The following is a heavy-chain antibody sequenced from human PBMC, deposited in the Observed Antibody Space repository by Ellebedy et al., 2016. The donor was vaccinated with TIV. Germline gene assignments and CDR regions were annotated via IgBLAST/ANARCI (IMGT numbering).Heavy chain of an antibody. V-gene: IGHV3-30*02. CDR3: ATDSGGDYRQALGY. D-gene: IGHD6-25*01. CDR1: GFTFSRYG. J-gene: IGHJ4*02. Sequence: GESLKISCAASGFTFSRYGMHWVRQAPGKGLEWVASYSGFKEIYVDSVKGRFTISRDNSKNTMFLQMNSLRAEDTALYYCATDSGGDYRQALGYWGQGTLVTVSS. CDR2: YSGFKE.